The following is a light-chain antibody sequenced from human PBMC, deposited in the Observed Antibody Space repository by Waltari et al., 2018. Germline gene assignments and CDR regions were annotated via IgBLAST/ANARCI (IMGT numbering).Light chain of an antibody. J-gene: IGLJ2*01. CDR2: SNN. CDR3: GTWDDSLNGPL. Sequence: QSLLTQAPSESGTPGQTVTNSCSGSSSNLGSNHVNSSQQLPGTAPKLLIYSNNQRPSGVPARFSGSKSGTSASLAISGLQSEDEADYYCGTWDDSLNGPLFGGGTKVTVL. CDR1: SSNLGSNH. V-gene: IGLV1-44*01.